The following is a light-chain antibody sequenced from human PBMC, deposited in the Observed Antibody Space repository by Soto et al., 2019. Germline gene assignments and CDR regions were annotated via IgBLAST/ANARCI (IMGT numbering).Light chain of an antibody. Sequence: DIHMTQSPSTLSASVGDRVTITCLASQSIGDSLAWYQQKPGKAPYLLISDVSSLERGVPSRFSGSGSGTEFTLTISSMQPDDFATFYCQQYNGYSRTFGQGTKVDI. CDR1: QSIGDS. V-gene: IGKV1-5*01. J-gene: IGKJ1*01. CDR3: QQYNGYSRT. CDR2: DVS.